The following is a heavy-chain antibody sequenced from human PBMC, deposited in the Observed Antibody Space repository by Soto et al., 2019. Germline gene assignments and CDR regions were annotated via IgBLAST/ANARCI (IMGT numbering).Heavy chain of an antibody. CDR2: ISGSGGSA. V-gene: IGHV3-23*01. D-gene: IGHD6-19*01. CDR1: GFPFTNYA. J-gene: IGHJ3*01. CDR3: VREGSGWYSRGSFDV. Sequence: GSWRLSCAASGFPFTNYAMTWVRQPPGMGLEWVSVISGSGGSADYADSVQGRFTISRDNSKNTLYLQMNILRAEDTAIYFCVREGSGWYSRGSFDVWGRGTMVTVSS.